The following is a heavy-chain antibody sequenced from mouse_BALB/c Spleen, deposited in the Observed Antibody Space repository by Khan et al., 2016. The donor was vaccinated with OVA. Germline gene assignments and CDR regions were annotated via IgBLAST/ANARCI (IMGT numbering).Heavy chain of an antibody. CDR3: TRGARTESYFDF. J-gene: IGHJ2*02. Sequence: QVRLQQSRTELVRPGTSVNMSCKAAGYTFTNYWIGWVKQSPGNGPEWIGVVHPDGGSTDYYEKFKAKTIMTADSLSSTAYMLLSSQTSEASAYYYCTRGARTESYFDFWGQGTSLTVSS. CDR2: VHPDGGST. V-gene: IGHV1-63*02. CDR1: GYTFTNYW.